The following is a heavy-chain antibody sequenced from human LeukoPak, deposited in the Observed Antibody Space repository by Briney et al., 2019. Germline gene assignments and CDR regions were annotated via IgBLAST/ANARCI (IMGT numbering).Heavy chain of an antibody. CDR2: INTNNGNP. Sequence: GGSVKVSCKASGYTLTSHVMNWVRPAPGQGLAWMGWINTNNGNPTYARGFTGRFVFSLDTSVSTAYLQISTLKPEDPAVYCCARSWGYDFWSGYRRADYFHYWGQGTLVTVSS. D-gene: IGHD3-3*01. J-gene: IGHJ4*02. V-gene: IGHV7-4-1*02. CDR3: ARSWGYDFWSGYRRADYFHY. CDR1: GYTLTSHV.